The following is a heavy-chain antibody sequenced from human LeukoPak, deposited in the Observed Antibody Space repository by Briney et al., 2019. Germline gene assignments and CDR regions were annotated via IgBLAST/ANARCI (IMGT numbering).Heavy chain of an antibody. J-gene: IGHJ2*01. Sequence: PSQTLSLTCTVSGGSISSGGYYWSWIRQHPGKGLEWIGYIYYSGSTYYNPSLKSRVTISVDTCKNQFSLKLSSVTAADTAVYYCARGPWVDSGYPVDLWGRGTLVTVSS. V-gene: IGHV4-31*03. CDR2: IYYSGST. CDR1: GGSISSGGYY. CDR3: ARGPWVDSGYPVDL. D-gene: IGHD5-12*01.